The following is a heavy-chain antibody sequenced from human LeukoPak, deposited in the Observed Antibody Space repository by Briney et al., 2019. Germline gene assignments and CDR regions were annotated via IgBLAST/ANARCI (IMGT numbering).Heavy chain of an antibody. V-gene: IGHV3-30*18. Sequence: GGSLRLSCAASRFTFSSYGMHWVRQAPGKGLEWVAVKYYADSVKGRFTISRDNSKNTLYLQMNSLRAEDTAVYYCAKDYNSEWLSEIDYWGQGTLVTVSS. CDR3: AKDYNSEWLSEIDY. D-gene: IGHD3-3*01. CDR2: K. J-gene: IGHJ4*02. CDR1: RFTFSSYG.